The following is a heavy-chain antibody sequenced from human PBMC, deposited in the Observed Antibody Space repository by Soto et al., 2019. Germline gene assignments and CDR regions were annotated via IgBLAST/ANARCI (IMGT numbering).Heavy chain of an antibody. Sequence: QLQESGPGLAQPSETLSLTCTVSGGSFSSNSHFWAWIRQPPGKGLEWIGSTYFGVNSRYNPSLEXRXTXXVDTSKNQFSLKVNSVTAADTAIYYCARSETGGNPHLYFDLWGRGTLVTVSS. V-gene: IGHV4-39*01. CDR1: GGSFSSNSHF. D-gene: IGHD2-15*01. CDR3: ARSETGGNPHLYFDL. CDR2: TYFGVNS. J-gene: IGHJ2*01.